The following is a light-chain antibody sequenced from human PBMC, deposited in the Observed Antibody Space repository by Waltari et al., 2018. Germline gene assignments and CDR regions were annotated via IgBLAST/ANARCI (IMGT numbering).Light chain of an antibody. CDR2: DVS. CDR1: SSDVGGYNY. Sequence: QSALTQPASVSESPGQSITIPCTGTSSDVGGYNYVSWYQQHPGKVPKLMIYDVSKRPSGVSNRFSGSKSGNTASLTISGLQAEDEADYYCCSYAGSSTPVVFGGGTTLTVL. J-gene: IGLJ2*01. CDR3: CSYAGSSTPVV. V-gene: IGLV2-23*02.